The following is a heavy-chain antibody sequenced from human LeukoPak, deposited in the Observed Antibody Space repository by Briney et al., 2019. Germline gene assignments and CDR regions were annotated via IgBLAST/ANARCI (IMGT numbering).Heavy chain of an antibody. Sequence: SETLSLTCTVSGGSISSSSYYWGWIRQPPGKGLEWIGSIYYSGSTYYNPSLKSRVTISVDTSKNQFSLKLSSVTAADTAVYYCAGSILLWFGEDAFDIWGQGTMVTVPS. CDR3: AGSILLWFGEDAFDI. J-gene: IGHJ3*02. CDR2: IYYSGST. D-gene: IGHD3-10*01. V-gene: IGHV4-39*07. CDR1: GGSISSSSYY.